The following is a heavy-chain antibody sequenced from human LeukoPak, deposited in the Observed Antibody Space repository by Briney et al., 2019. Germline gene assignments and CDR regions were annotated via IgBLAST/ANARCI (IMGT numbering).Heavy chain of an antibody. CDR1: GYTFTGYY. CDR3: ARDKGWWLPDPLYYFDY. D-gene: IGHD5-12*01. CDR2: INPNSGGT. Sequence: ASVKVSCKASGYTFTGYYMHWVRQAPGQGLEWMGWINPNSGGTNYAQKFLGRVTMTRDTSISTAYMELSRLRSDDTAVYYCARDKGWWLPDPLYYFDYWGQGTLVTVSS. J-gene: IGHJ4*02. V-gene: IGHV1-2*02.